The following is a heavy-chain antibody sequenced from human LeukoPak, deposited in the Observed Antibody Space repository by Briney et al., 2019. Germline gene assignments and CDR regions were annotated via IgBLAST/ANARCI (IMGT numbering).Heavy chain of an antibody. J-gene: IGHJ4*02. V-gene: IGHV1-46*01. CDR2: INPSDDST. D-gene: IGHD3-22*01. CDR3: ARVYYDSSGYYYAGGFDY. Sequence: ASVKVSCKASGYTFTGYYMHWVRQAPGQGLEWMGIINPSDDSTTYAQKFQGRVTMTRDTSTSTVYMELSSLRSEDTAVYYCARVYYDSSGYYYAGGFDYWGQGTLVTVSS. CDR1: GYTFTGYY.